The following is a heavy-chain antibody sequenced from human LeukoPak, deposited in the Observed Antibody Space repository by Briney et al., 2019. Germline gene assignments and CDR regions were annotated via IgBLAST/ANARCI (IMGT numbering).Heavy chain of an antibody. CDR1: GYTFTSYY. D-gene: IGHD3-16*02. CDR3: AREGYIWGSYRPAPYYFDY. Sequence: ASVKVSCKASGYTFTSYYMHWVRQAPGQGLEWMGIINPSGGSTSYAQKFQGRVTMTRDTSTSTVYMEVTSPRSEDTAVYYCAREGYIWGSYRPAPYYFDYWGQGTLVTVSS. J-gene: IGHJ4*02. CDR2: INPSGGST. V-gene: IGHV1-46*01.